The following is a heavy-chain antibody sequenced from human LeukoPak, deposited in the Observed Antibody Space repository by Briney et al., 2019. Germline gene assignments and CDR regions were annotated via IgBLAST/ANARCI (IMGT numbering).Heavy chain of an antibody. CDR2: IIPIFGTA. J-gene: IGHJ4*02. CDR3: ARDVNGYNYDGDY. V-gene: IGHV1-69*13. Sequence: SVKVSCKASGGTFSSYAISWVRQAPGQGLEWMGGIIPIFGTANYAQKFQGRVTITADESTSTAYMELSSLGSEGTAVYYCARDVNGYNYDGDYWGQGTLVTVSS. CDR1: GGTFSSYA. D-gene: IGHD5-24*01.